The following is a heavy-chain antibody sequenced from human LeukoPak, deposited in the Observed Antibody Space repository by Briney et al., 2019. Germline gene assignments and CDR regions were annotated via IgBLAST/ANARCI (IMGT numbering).Heavy chain of an antibody. CDR2: INPSGRI. CDR1: GGPFSGYY. CDR3: ARGRQEVSMIVVVMTAVSYYLDV. Sequence: SETLSLTCAVYGGPFSGYYWTWIRQAPGKGLEWIGEINPSGRISYNPSLKSRLTISVDASKNQFPLNLRSLTAADTAVYYCARGRQEVSMIVVVMTAVSYYLDVWGKGTTVTVS. J-gene: IGHJ6*03. D-gene: IGHD3-22*01. V-gene: IGHV4-34*01.